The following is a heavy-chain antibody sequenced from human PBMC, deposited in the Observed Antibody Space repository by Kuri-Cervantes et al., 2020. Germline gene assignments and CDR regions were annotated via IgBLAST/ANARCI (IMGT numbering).Heavy chain of an antibody. D-gene: IGHD1-1*01. CDR3: ARTTGTNIIDY. CDR2: MHERGST. Sequence: SETLSLTCAVYGGSFSGYYWSWIRQPPGKGLDWIGSMHERGSTYYNPSLKSRVTISGDTSKNQFSLKLTSVTAADTDVYYCARTTGTNIIDYWGQGTLVTVSS. CDR1: GGSFSGYY. J-gene: IGHJ4*02. V-gene: IGHV4-34*01.